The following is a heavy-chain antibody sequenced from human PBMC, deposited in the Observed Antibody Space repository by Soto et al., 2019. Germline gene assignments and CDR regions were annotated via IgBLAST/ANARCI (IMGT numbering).Heavy chain of an antibody. J-gene: IGHJ4*02. CDR1: GYTFTSYA. CDR3: ASEKIGYSSGCGY. V-gene: IGHV1-3*01. Sequence: GASVKVSCKASGYTFTSYAMHWVRQAPGQRLEWMGWINAGNCNTKYSQKFQGRVTITRDTSASTAYMELSSLRSEDTAVYYCASEKIGYSSGCGYWGQGTLVTVSS. D-gene: IGHD6-19*01. CDR2: INAGNCNT.